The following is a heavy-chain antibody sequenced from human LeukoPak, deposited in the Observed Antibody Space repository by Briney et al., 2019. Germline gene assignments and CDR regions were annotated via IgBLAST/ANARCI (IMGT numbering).Heavy chain of an antibody. J-gene: IGHJ3*02. CDR1: GGSISSGDYY. CDR2: VYYSGST. CDR3: ARDLADIVVVPAASPDAFDI. V-gene: IGHV4-30-4*08. Sequence: PSQTLSLTCTVSGGSISSGDYYWSWIRQPPGKGLEWIGYVYYSGSTYCNPSLKSRVTISVDRSKNQFSLKLSSVTAAHTAVYYCARDLADIVVVPAASPDAFDIWGQGTIVTVSS. D-gene: IGHD2-2*01.